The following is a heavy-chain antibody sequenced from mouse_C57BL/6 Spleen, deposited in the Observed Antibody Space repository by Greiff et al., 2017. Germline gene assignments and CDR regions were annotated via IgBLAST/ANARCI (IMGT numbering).Heavy chain of an antibody. CDR1: GYTFTSYW. D-gene: IGHD1-1*01. Sequence: QVHVKQPGTELVKPGASVKLSCKASGYTFTSYWMHWVKQRPGQGLEWIGNINPSNGGTNYNEKFKSKATLTVDKSSSTAYMQLSSLTSEDSAVYYSARPRSSYWYCGVWGTGTTVTVAS. J-gene: IGHJ1*03. V-gene: IGHV1-53*01. CDR2: INPSNGGT. CDR3: ARPRSSYWYCGV.